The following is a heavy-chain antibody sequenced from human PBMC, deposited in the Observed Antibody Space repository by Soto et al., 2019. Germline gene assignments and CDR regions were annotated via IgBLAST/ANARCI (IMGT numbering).Heavy chain of an antibody. Sequence: QVQLVQSGAEVKKPGASVQVSCKASGYTFTTYGVSWVRQAPGQGLEWMGWISPYTGDTNYAQKLQGRVTVTTHTSTSTAYMELRSLRSDDTAVYYCARGGSLDSYYYGMDIWGQGTTVTVSS. CDR3: ARGGSLDSYYYGMDI. D-gene: IGHD6-13*01. CDR2: ISPYTGDT. V-gene: IGHV1-18*01. J-gene: IGHJ6*02. CDR1: GYTFTTYG.